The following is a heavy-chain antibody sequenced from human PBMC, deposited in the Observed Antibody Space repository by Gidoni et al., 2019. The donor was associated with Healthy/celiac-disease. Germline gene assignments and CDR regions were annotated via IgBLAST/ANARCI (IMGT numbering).Heavy chain of an antibody. V-gene: IGHV4-34*01. CDR3: ARKEVEGSGSYLYYYGMDV. CDR1: GGSFSRCY. CDR2: INHSGST. J-gene: IGHJ6*02. Sequence: QVQLQQWGAGLLKHSQTRSLTCSVYGGSFSRCYWSWIRQPPGTGLEWIGEINHSGSTNYNPSLQCRVTISVDTSTNQFSLKLSSVTAADTAVYYCARKEVEGSGSYLYYYGMDVWGQGTTVTVSS. D-gene: IGHD3-10*01.